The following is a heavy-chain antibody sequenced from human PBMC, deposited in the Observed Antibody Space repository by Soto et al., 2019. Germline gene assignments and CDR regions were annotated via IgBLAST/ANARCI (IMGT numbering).Heavy chain of an antibody. J-gene: IGHJ4*02. CDR3: ARGKSRDAYNPLGY. D-gene: IGHD1-1*01. CDR2: IYTAGPT. Sequence: GGALRLYCAASGVTVSNYYMSWVRQAPGRGLQWVSVIYTAGPTYYADSVKGRFTISRDESKNTLYFQMDNLRAEDTATYYCARGKSRDAYNPLGYWGPGTLATVSS. CDR1: GVTVSNYY. V-gene: IGHV3-53*01.